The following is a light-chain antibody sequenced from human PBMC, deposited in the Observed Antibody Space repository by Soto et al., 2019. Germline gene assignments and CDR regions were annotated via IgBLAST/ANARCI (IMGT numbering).Light chain of an antibody. V-gene: IGLV2-14*01. CDR2: DVS. CDR1: SSDVGGYNY. Sequence: QSALTQPASVSGSPGQSITISCTGTSSDVGGYNYVSWYQQHPGKAPKLMIYDVSNRPSGVSNRFSGSKSGNTASLTISGLQAEDEADYYCSAYTSISTLVFGVGTQLTVL. J-gene: IGLJ2*01. CDR3: SAYTSISTLV.